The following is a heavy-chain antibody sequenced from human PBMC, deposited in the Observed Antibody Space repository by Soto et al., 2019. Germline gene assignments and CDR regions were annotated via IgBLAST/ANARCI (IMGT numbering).Heavy chain of an antibody. CDR1: GGSISSGGYY. CDR2: IYYSGST. Sequence: LSLTCTVSGGSISSGGYYWSWIRQHPGKGLEWIGYIYYSGSTYYNPSLKSRVTISVDTSKNQFSLKLSSVTAADTAAYYCARERACSSGYWGQGTLVTVSS. D-gene: IGHD2-8*01. V-gene: IGHV4-31*03. J-gene: IGHJ4*02. CDR3: ARERACSSGY.